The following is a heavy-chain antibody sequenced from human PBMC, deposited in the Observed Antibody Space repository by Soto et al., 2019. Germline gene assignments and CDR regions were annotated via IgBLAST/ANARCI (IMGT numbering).Heavy chain of an antibody. V-gene: IGHV1-8*01. CDR1: GYTFTSYD. CDR3: ARGDFQYYDFWSGYYYYYYGMDV. CDR2: MNPNSGNT. D-gene: IGHD3-3*01. Sequence: GASVKVSCKASGYTFTSYDINWVRQATGQGREWMGWMNPNSGNTGYAQKFQGRVTMTRNTSISTAYMELSSLRSEDTAVYYCARGDFQYYDFWSGYYYYYYGMDVWGQGTTVTVSS. J-gene: IGHJ6*02.